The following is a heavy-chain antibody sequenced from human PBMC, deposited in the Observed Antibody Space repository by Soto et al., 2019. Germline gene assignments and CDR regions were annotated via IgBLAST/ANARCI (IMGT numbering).Heavy chain of an antibody. J-gene: IGHJ3*02. Sequence: LRLSCAAFGFTVSGKKYVAWVRQAPGKGLEWVSALYDLDGTYYADSVKGRFTTSSDSSRTTVYLQMNSLRPDDTAVYSCATWHLQEHAYDIWGQGTMVTVSS. CDR3: ATWHLQEHAYDI. V-gene: IGHV3-53*01. D-gene: IGHD1-1*01. CDR2: LYDLDGT. CDR1: GFTVSGKKY.